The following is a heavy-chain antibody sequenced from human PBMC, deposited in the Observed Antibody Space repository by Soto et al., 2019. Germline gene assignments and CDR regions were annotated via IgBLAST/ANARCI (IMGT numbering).Heavy chain of an antibody. V-gene: IGHV1-18*04. CDR2: ITVYSGTT. CDR1: GYTFTNYG. CDR3: ARAPILSGVTIYEHYFGS. J-gene: IGHJ4*02. D-gene: IGHD3-3*01. Sequence: ASVKVSCKASGYTFTNYGLGWVRQAPGQGLEWMGWITVYSGTTDHVQKFRGRVSMTTDTSTNTAYMELASLRSDDTAVYYCARAPILSGVTIYEHYFGSWGQGTPVTVSS.